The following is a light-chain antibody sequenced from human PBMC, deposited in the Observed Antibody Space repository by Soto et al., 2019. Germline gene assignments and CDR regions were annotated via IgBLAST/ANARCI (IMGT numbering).Light chain of an antibody. CDR3: LSKTSTISYV. J-gene: IGLJ1*01. V-gene: IGLV2-14*01. CDR1: TSDVGGYNY. Sequence: QSVLTQPASVSGCPGQSIAISCTGTTSDVGGYNYVSWYQQHPGKVPKLLIHEVSNRPSGVSNRFSGSKSGNTASLTISGLQAEDEADYYCLSKTSTISYVFGTGTKV. CDR2: EVS.